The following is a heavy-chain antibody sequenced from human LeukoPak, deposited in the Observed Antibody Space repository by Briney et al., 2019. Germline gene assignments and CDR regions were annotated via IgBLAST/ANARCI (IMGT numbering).Heavy chain of an antibody. CDR3: ATRSGSYSGFAFDV. V-gene: IGHV4-59*01. J-gene: IGHJ3*01. Sequence: SETLSLTCTVSGGSISSYYWSWIRQPPGKGLEWIGYNYYSGSTNYNPSLKSRVTISVDTSKNQFSLKLSSVTAADTAVYYCATRSGSYSGFAFDVWGQGTMVTVSS. D-gene: IGHD1-26*01. CDR1: GGSISSYY. CDR2: NYYSGST.